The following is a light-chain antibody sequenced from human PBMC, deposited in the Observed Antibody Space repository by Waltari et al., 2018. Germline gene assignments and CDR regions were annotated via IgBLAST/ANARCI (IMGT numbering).Light chain of an antibody. CDR2: EVI. V-gene: IGLV2-23*02. CDR3: CSYVGRNIWV. Sequence: QSALTQPASVSGSPGQSITISCTGTSSDVRFYNLVSWYQQHPDKATKLLVYEVIERPSGVSNRFSGSKSGNTASLTTSGLQEEDEADYYCCSYVGRNIWVFGGGTKVTVL. J-gene: IGLJ3*02. CDR1: SSDVRFYNL.